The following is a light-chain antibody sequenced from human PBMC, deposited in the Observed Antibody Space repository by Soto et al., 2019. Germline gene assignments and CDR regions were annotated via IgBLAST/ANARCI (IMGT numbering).Light chain of an antibody. Sequence: QSALTQPASVSGSPGQSITISCTGTSSDVGDYNYVSWYQQHPGKAPKLVIFDVSDRPSGVSNRFSGSKSGNTASLTISGLQAEYEAEYYCSSYTSSSTRVFGTGTKVTVL. CDR3: SSYTSSSTRV. V-gene: IGLV2-14*01. CDR1: SSDVGDYNY. CDR2: DVS. J-gene: IGLJ1*01.